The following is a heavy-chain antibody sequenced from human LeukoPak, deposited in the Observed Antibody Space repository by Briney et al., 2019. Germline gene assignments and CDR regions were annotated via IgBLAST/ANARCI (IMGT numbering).Heavy chain of an antibody. CDR2: IIPIFGTA. J-gene: IGHJ6*03. CDR3: ARGRCSSTSCHYYYYYYYMDV. V-gene: IGHV1-69*13. D-gene: IGHD2-2*01. Sequence: SVKVSCKASGGTFSSNAISWVRQAPGQGLEWMGGIIPIFGTANYAQKFQGRVTITADESTSTAYMELSSLRSEDTAVYYCARGRCSSTSCHYYYYYYYMDVWGKGTTVTVSS. CDR1: GGTFSSNA.